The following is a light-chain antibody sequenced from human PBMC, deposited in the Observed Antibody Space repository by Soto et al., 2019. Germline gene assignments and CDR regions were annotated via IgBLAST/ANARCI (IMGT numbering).Light chain of an antibody. J-gene: IGLJ1*01. CDR3: GTWDSSLSAYV. CDR2: DNN. V-gene: IGLV1-51*01. CDR1: SSNIGNNY. Sequence: QSVLTQPPSVSAAPGQKVTISCSGSSSNIGNNYVSWYQQLPGTAPKLLIYDNNKRPSGIPDRFSAPKSGTSATLGITGLQTGDEADYYCGTWDSSLSAYVFGTGTKLTVL.